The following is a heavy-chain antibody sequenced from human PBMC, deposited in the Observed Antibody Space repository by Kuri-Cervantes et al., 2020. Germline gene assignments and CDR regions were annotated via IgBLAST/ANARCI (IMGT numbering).Heavy chain of an antibody. Sequence: GSLRLSCTVSGGSINTYYWSWIRQPPGKGLEWIGEINRGGSTNYNPSLKSRVTISVDTSKNQFSLKLSSVTAADTAVYCCARPIWIGGGVCFDPWGQGTLVTVSS. D-gene: IGHD2-21*01. V-gene: IGHV4-34*01. CDR1: GGSINTYY. CDR3: ARPIWIGGGVCFDP. CDR2: INRGGST. J-gene: IGHJ5*02.